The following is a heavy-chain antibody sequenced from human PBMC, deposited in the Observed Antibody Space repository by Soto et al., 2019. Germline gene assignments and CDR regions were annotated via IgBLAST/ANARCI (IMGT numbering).Heavy chain of an antibody. CDR2: ISGYNGNT. J-gene: IGHJ6*02. Sequence: ASVKVSCKASGYTFTNDGFSWVRQAPGQGLEWMGWISGYNGNTKYAEKFQGRVTMTTDTSTSTAHMELRSLRSDDTAVYYCAREGQAPYYYYGMDVWGQGTAVTVSS. CDR1: GYTFTNDG. V-gene: IGHV1-18*01. CDR3: AREGQAPYYYYGMDV.